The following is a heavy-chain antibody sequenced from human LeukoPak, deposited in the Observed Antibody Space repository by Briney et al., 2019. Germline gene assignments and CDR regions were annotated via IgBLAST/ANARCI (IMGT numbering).Heavy chain of an antibody. Sequence: PSETLSLTCAVSGGSIGSGDYSWTWIRQPPGEGLEWIGYIYHSGSTYYNPPLKSRATISVDRSKNQFSLKLSSVTAADTAVYYCARIAAAGTNIDYWGQGMLVTVSS. CDR3: ARIAAAGTNIDY. CDR1: GGSIGSGDYS. D-gene: IGHD6-13*01. CDR2: IYHSGST. J-gene: IGHJ4*02. V-gene: IGHV4-30-2*01.